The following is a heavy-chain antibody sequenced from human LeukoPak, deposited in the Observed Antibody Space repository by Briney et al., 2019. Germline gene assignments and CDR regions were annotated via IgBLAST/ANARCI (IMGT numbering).Heavy chain of an antibody. V-gene: IGHV3-53*05. Sequence: GGSLRLSCAASGFTVSSNYMSWVRQAPGKGLEWVSVIYSGGSTYYADSVKGRFTISRDNSKNTLYLQMNSLRAEDTAVYYCAKVYVSGWCHGGYFDYWGQGTLVTVSS. J-gene: IGHJ4*02. D-gene: IGHD6-19*01. CDR3: AKVYVSGWCHGGYFDY. CDR2: IYSGGST. CDR1: GFTVSSNY.